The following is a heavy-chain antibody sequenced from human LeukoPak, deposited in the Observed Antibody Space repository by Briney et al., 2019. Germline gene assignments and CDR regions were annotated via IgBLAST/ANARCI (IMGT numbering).Heavy chain of an antibody. CDR2: ISDSGSI. J-gene: IGHJ5*02. D-gene: IGHD4-17*01. V-gene: IGHV4-59*01. CDR3: ARRAYGDYP. CDR1: GGSISSYY. Sequence: SETLSLTCSVSGGSISSYYWSWIRQPPGKGLEWIGYISDSGSINDNPSLKSRVTISVDESKNQFSLKLSSVTAADTAVYYCARRAYGDYPWGQGTLVTVSS.